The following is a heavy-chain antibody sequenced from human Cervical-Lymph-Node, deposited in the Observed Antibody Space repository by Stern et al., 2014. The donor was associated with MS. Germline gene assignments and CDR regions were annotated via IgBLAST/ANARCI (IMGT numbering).Heavy chain of an antibody. CDR1: GVTFSRYW. Sequence: VQLVESGGGLVQPGGSLTLSCVASGVTFSRYWMSWVRQTPGKGRECVASINPDGRQKNYVDSVKGRFTSSRDNAKKSLYLQMNTLRAEDTAIYYCAREYNWGQGTLVTVSS. CDR2: INPDGRQK. J-gene: IGHJ4*02. CDR3: AREYN. D-gene: IGHD5-24*01. V-gene: IGHV3-7*01.